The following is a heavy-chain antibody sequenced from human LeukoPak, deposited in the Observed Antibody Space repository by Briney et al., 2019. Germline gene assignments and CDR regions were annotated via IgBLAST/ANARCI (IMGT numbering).Heavy chain of an antibody. CDR2: IYYSGST. CDR1: GGSISSYY. CDR3: ASVGFGGWSFDY. D-gene: IGHD3-10*01. Sequence: SETLSLTCTVSGGSISSYYWSWIRQPPGKGLEWIGYIYYSGSTNYNPPLKSRVTISVDTSKNQFSLKLSSVTAADTAVYYCASVGFGGWSFDYWGQGTLVTVSS. V-gene: IGHV4-59*08. J-gene: IGHJ4*02.